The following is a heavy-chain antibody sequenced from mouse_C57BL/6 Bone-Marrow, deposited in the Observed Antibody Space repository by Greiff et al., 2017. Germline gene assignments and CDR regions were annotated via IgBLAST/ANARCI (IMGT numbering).Heavy chain of an antibody. V-gene: IGHV10-1*01. CDR2: IRSKSNNYAT. Sequence: EAGGGLVQPKGSLKLSCAASGFSFNTYAMNWVRQAPGKGLEWVARIRSKSNNYATYYADSVKDRFTISRDDSESMLYLQMNNLKTEDTAMYYCVRQSSYCFDYWGQGTTLTVSS. D-gene: IGHD1-1*01. J-gene: IGHJ2*01. CDR1: GFSFNTYA. CDR3: VRQSSYCFDY.